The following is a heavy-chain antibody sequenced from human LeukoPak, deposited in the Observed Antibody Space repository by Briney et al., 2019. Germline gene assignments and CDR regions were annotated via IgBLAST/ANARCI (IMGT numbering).Heavy chain of an antibody. Sequence: GGSLRLSCAASGFTFSDYWMHWVRQVPGKGLVWVSRIKGDGSETNYADSVKGRFTISRDNSKNTLYLQMNSLRAEDTAVYYCAKGSSIAARFDWGQGTLVTVSS. CDR1: GFTFSDYW. CDR2: IKGDGSET. V-gene: IGHV3-74*01. J-gene: IGHJ4*02. D-gene: IGHD6-6*01. CDR3: AKGSSIAARFD.